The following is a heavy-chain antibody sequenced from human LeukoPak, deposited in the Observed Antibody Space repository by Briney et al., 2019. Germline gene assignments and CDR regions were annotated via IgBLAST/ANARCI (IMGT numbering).Heavy chain of an antibody. CDR1: GFTFSSYA. Sequence: PGGSLRLSCAASGFTFSSYAMSWVRQAPGKGLEWVSAISGSGGSTYYADSVRGRFTISRDSSKNTLYLQMNSLRAEDTAVYYCAKAYSSGWYRLGYGMDVWGQGTTVTVSS. J-gene: IGHJ6*02. CDR3: AKAYSSGWYRLGYGMDV. D-gene: IGHD6-19*01. V-gene: IGHV3-23*01. CDR2: ISGSGGST.